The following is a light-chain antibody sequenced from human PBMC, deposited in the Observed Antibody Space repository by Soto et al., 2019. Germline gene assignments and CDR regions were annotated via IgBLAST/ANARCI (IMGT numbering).Light chain of an antibody. CDR1: QSVSSN. Sequence: EIVMKQSPATLSVSPGERATLSCSASQSVSSNLAWYQQKPGQAPRLLIYGASTRATGIPARFSGSGSGTEFTLTISSLQSEDFAVYYCQQYNNWPPLTFGGGTKVEIK. CDR3: QQYNNWPPLT. J-gene: IGKJ4*01. V-gene: IGKV3-15*01. CDR2: GAS.